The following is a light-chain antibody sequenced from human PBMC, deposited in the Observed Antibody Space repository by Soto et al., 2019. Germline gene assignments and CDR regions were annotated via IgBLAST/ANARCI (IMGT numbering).Light chain of an antibody. Sequence: QSALTQPASVSESSGQSITVSCTGTSSDIGTYNYVSWYQHHPGKDPKLIIYDVADRPSGVSSPFSGSKSGNTASLTIAVLLSYDEADYYCSSSSGDNTVVFGGRTKLTVL. J-gene: IGLJ3*02. V-gene: IGLV2-14*01. CDR2: DVA. CDR1: SSDIGTYNY. CDR3: SSSSGDNTVV.